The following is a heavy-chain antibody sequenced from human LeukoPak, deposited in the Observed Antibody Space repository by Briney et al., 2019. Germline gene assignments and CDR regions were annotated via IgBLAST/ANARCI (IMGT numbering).Heavy chain of an antibody. J-gene: IGHJ4*02. V-gene: IGHV4-39*07. D-gene: IGHD3-22*01. CDR1: GGSISSSSYY. Sequence: SETLSLTCTVSGGSISSSSYYWGWIRQPPGKGLEWIGSIYYSGSTNYNPSLKSRVTISVDTSKNQFSLKLSSVTAADTAVYYCARDNYYDSSGYYPGRHFDYWGQGTLVTVSS. CDR3: ARDNYYDSSGYYPGRHFDY. CDR2: IYYSGST.